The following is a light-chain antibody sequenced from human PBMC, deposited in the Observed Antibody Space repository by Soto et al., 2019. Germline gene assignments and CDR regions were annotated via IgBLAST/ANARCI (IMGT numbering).Light chain of an antibody. CDR1: QSVSSN. J-gene: IGKJ1*01. CDR2: GAS. V-gene: IGKV3-15*01. CDR3: QQYDNWPRT. Sequence: EKVMTQSPATLSVSPGGRPTLSCWASQSVSSNLAWYQQKSGQXHRXXMYGASTRASGIPARFSGSGSGTEFTITISSLQSEDFEVYYGQQYDNWPRTFGQGTKVDNK.